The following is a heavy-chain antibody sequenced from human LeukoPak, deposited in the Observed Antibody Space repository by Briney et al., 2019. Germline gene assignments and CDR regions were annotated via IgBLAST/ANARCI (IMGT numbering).Heavy chain of an antibody. CDR1: GYSISSGYY. CDR2: IFHSGSI. CDR3: ARMGVSYYYDSSTYYPVAFDV. J-gene: IGHJ3*01. Sequence: PSETLSLTCNVSGYSISSGYYWGWIRRSPGEGLEWIATIFHSGSIYYNPSLKTRASLSVDTSKNQFSLKLNSVTAADTAVYYCARMGVSYYYDSSTYYPVAFDVWGQGTMVTVSS. D-gene: IGHD3-22*01. V-gene: IGHV4-38-2*02.